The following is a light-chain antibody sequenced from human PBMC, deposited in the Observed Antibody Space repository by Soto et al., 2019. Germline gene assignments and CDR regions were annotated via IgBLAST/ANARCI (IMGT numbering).Light chain of an antibody. CDR1: QDISSY. CDR2: SAS. J-gene: IGKJ1*01. CDR3: QQLNRFPRT. Sequence: DIQLTQSPSFLSASVGDRVTITCRASQDISSYLAWYQQRPGKVPRFLTHSASTLQSGVPSRFSATGSGTTFTLTISSLQPEDIATYYCQQLNRFPRTFGQGTRWKS. V-gene: IGKV1-9*01.